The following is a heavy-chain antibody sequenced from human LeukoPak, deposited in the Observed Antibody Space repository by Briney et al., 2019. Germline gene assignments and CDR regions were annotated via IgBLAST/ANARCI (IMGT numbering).Heavy chain of an antibody. J-gene: IGHJ4*02. D-gene: IGHD3-3*01. CDR2: INHSRNT. V-gene: IGHV4-34*01. CDR1: GGSFSGYY. CDR3: ARARRDSGYYNVDY. Sequence: SETLSLTCAVYGGSFSGYYWSWIRQPPGKGLEWIGEINHSRNTNYNPSLKSRVTISVDTSKNQFSLKVSSVTAADTAVYYCARARRDSGYYNVDYWGQGAPVTVSS.